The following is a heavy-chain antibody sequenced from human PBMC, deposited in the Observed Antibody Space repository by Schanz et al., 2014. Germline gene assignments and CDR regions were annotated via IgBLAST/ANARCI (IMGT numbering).Heavy chain of an antibody. D-gene: IGHD5-12*01. CDR2: IIPIHGIV. Sequence: QVQVVQSGAEVKKPGASVKVSCKASGYTFTDYGVIWVRQAPGQGLEWMGRIIPIHGIVNYAQRFQDRVRITADKSTSTAYMELSSPRSDDTAVYYCARGGGPEDVFDIWGQGTILTVSS. J-gene: IGHJ3*02. V-gene: IGHV1-69*04. CDR1: GYTFTDYG. CDR3: ARGGGPEDVFDI.